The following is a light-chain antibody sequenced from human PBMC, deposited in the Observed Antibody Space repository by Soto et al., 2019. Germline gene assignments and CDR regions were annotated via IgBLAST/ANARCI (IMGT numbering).Light chain of an antibody. Sequence: IQMTQSPSTLSASVGDTVTITCRASQSVSRWLAWYQQKPGKAPQVLIYKASTLKYGVPSRCSGSGSGTEFNLTSSSLQADDFSTYYCQQYDIVSTFEQGTKVEIK. CDR1: QSVSRW. CDR2: KAS. J-gene: IGKJ1*01. V-gene: IGKV1-5*03. CDR3: QQYDIVST.